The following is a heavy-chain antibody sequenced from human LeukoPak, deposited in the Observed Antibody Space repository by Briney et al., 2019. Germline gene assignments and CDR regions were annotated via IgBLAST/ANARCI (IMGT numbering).Heavy chain of an antibody. CDR2: IKQDGSEK. J-gene: IGHJ4*02. CDR3: ARDWEYSSSSVY. V-gene: IGHV3-7*04. D-gene: IGHD6-6*01. Sequence: GGSLRLSCAASGXTFSTYWMSWVRQAPGKGLEWVANIKQDGSEKYYVDSVKGRFTISRGNAKNSLYLQMNSLRAEDTAVYYCARDWEYSSSSVYWGQGTLVTVSS. CDR1: GXTFSTYW.